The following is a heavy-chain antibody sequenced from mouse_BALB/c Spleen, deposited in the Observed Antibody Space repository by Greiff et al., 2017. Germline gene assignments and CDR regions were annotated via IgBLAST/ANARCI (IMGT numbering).Heavy chain of an antibody. J-gene: IGHJ4*01. V-gene: IGHV1S81*02. CDR3: TRSTGLLYDGYAMDY. Sequence: QVHVKQSGAELVKPGASVKLSCKASGYTFTSYYMYWVKQRPGQGLEWIGEINPSNGGTNFNEKFKSKATLTVDKSSSTAYMQLSSLTSEDSAVYYCTRSTGLLYDGYAMDYWGQGTSVTVAS. CDR1: GYTFTSYY. D-gene: IGHD2-3*01. CDR2: INPSNGGT.